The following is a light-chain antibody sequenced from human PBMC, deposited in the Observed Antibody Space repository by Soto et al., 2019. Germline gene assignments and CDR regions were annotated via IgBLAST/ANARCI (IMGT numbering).Light chain of an antibody. V-gene: IGKV3-20*01. CDR2: AAS. CDR3: QQYNSWPPT. CDR1: QSVISSY. J-gene: IGKJ4*01. Sequence: EIVWTQSPGTLSLSQGERAALSCRASQSVISSYLAWYQQKPGQSPRLLIYAASSRVTGIPARFSGTGSETDFTLTIDSLQSEDFAVYYCQQYNSWPPTFGGGTKVDIK.